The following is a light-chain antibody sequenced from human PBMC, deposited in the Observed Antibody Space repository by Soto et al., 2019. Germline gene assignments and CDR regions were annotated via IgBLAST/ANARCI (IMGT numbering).Light chain of an antibody. J-gene: IGKJ1*01. V-gene: IGKV3-15*01. CDR2: GAS. Sequence: EILMTQSPTTLSVSPGERATLSCRPSQSVSSNLAWYQQKPGQAPRLLIYGASTRATGIPARFSGSGSGTEFTLTISSLQSEDFAVYYRQQYNNWPRTFGQGTKVDIK. CDR3: QQYNNWPRT. CDR1: QSVSSN.